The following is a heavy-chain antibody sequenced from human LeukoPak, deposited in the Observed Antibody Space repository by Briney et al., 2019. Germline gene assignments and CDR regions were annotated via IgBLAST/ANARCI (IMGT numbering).Heavy chain of an antibody. V-gene: IGHV3-23*01. CDR2: IHPTNGKT. CDR3: ARGSGYSSSHGGEYFQH. J-gene: IGHJ1*01. Sequence: GGSLRLSCAGSGFTFKNEDMTWVRQAPGKGLEWVSSIHPTNGKTYYADSVKGRFTISRDNSKNTLYLQMNSLRAEDPAVYYCARGSGYSSSHGGEYFQHWGQGTLVTVSS. CDR1: GFTFKNED. D-gene: IGHD6-13*01.